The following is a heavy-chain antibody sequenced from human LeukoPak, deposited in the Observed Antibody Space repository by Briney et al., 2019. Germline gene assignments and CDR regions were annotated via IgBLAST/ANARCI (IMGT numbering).Heavy chain of an antibody. Sequence: GGSPRLSPAASGFTLSSNNMSWVRQAPGEGLESGSVIYIGGSTYYADSVKGRFTISRDNSKNTLYLQMNSLGAEDTAVYYCARESRFGELSRYYYYYGMDVWGQGTTVTVSS. D-gene: IGHD3-10*01. CDR2: IYIGGST. CDR3: ARESRFGELSRYYYYYGMDV. J-gene: IGHJ6*02. V-gene: IGHV3-66*01. CDR1: GFTLSSNN.